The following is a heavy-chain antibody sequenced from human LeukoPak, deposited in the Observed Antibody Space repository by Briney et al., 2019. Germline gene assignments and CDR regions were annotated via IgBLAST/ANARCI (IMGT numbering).Heavy chain of an antibody. CDR3: ARQYSSSGAFYQYYYMDV. J-gene: IGHJ6*03. CDR2: INHGGST. CDR1: GGSFSGYY. Sequence: SETLSLTCAVYGGSFSGYYWSWIRQPPGKGLAWIGEINHGGSTNYNPSLKSRVTISIDTSKNQFSLKLTSVTAADTAEYYCARQYSSSGAFYQYYYMDVWGKGTTVTVSS. D-gene: IGHD6-6*01. V-gene: IGHV4-34*01.